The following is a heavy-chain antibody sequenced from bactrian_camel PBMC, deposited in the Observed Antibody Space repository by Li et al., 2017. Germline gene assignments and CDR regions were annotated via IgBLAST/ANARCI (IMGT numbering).Heavy chain of an antibody. V-gene: IGHV3S1*01. CDR1: GYTRSTIC. CDR2: INTPTGMT. Sequence: VQLVESGGDSVQAGGSLRLSCAVSGYTRSTICMGWFRQAPGKEREWVRGINTPTGMTYYVGSFEGRFTISRDNAKNAIYLRMDGLKPEDTALYYCATVGASNCLKDPWDRVAPIDRGQGTQVTVS. J-gene: IGHJ4*01. CDR3: ATVGASNCLKDPWDRVAPID. D-gene: IGHD8*01.